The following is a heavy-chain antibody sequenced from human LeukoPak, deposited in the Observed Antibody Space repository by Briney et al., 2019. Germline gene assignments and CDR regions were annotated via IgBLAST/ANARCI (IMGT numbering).Heavy chain of an antibody. CDR3: ARHLTIFGVVIPGY. J-gene: IGHJ4*02. D-gene: IGHD3-3*01. V-gene: IGHV1-18*04. CDR1: GYTFTGYY. CDR2: ISAYNGNT. Sequence: ASVKVSCKASGYTFTGYYMHWVRQAPGQGLEWMGWISAYNGNTNYAQKLQGRVTMTTDTSTSTAYMELRSLRSDDTAVYYCARHLTIFGVVIPGYWGQGTLVTVSS.